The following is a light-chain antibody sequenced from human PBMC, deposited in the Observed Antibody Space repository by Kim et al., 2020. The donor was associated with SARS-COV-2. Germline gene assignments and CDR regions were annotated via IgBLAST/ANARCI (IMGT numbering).Light chain of an antibody. CDR2: EVS. Sequence: GQSVPISCPGASSGVGGYNYVYWYQQHPGKAPKLMIYEVSKRPSGVPDRFSGSKSGNTASLTVSGLQAEDEADYYCSSYAGSNSVVFGGGTQLTVL. CDR1: SSGVGGYNY. CDR3: SSYAGSNSVV. J-gene: IGLJ2*01. V-gene: IGLV2-8*01.